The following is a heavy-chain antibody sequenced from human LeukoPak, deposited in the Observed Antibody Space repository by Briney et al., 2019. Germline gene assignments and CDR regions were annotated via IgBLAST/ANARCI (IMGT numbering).Heavy chain of an antibody. J-gene: IGHJ3*02. CDR1: GFTFRRYG. V-gene: IGHV3-30*18. CDR2: ISYDGRNK. Sequence: GGSLRLSCAASGFTFRRYGMHWVHQAPGKGLEWVAVISYDGRNKYYADSVKGRFTISRDNSKNTLYLQMNSLRAEDTAVYYCAKEYDILTGYYAFDIWGQGTMVTVSS. D-gene: IGHD3-9*01. CDR3: AKEYDILTGYYAFDI.